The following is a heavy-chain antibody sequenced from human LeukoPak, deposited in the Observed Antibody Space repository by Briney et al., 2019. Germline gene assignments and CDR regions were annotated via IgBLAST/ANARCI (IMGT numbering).Heavy chain of an antibody. V-gene: IGHV4-59*08. Sequence: SETLSLTCTVSGGSISGFYSTWIRQPPGKGLEWIGYIFYSGTTNPTNYNPSLQSRVTISVDTSKNQFFLKLNSVTAADTGVYYCARGLIARVPTYYYDSSGYYHGHIDYWGQGTLVTVSS. D-gene: IGHD3-22*01. J-gene: IGHJ4*02. CDR2: IFYSGTTNPT. CDR3: ARGLIARVPTYYYDSSGYYHGHIDY. CDR1: GGSISGFY.